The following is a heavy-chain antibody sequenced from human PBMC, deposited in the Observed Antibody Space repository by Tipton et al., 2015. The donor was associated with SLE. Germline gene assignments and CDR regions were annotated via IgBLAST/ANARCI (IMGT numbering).Heavy chain of an antibody. CDR1: RGSISGYY. Sequence: TLSLTCTVSRGSISGYYWSWVRQPPGKGLEWIGYIYYTWRTDYNPSLKSRVTMSLDTSKNQFALDLRSVTAADTAVYYCAAMYGDARTNWFDAWGQGILVTVSS. CDR3: AAMYGDARTNWFDA. CDR2: IYYTWRT. D-gene: IGHD4-17*01. V-gene: IGHV4-59*04. J-gene: IGHJ5*02.